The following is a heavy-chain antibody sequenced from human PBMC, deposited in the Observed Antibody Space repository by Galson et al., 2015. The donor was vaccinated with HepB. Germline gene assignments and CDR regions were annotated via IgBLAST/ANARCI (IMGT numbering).Heavy chain of an antibody. CDR2: ISSSSSYT. J-gene: IGHJ4*02. Sequence: SLRLSCAASGFTFSDYYMSWIRQAPGKGLEWVSYISSSSSYTNYADSVKGRFTISRDNAKNSLYLQMNSLRAEDTAVYYCARVEYCSSTSCYTFDYWGQGTLVTVSS. CDR1: GFTFSDYY. CDR3: ARVEYCSSTSCYTFDY. D-gene: IGHD2-2*02. V-gene: IGHV3-11*06.